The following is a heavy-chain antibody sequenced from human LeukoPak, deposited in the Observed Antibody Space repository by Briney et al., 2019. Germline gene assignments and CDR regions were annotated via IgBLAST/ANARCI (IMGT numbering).Heavy chain of an antibody. V-gene: IGHV4-59*12. CDR3: ARGGTSETYSYYFDF. Sequence: PSETLSLTCTVSGGSISSYYWNWIRQPPGKGLEWIGYIHYSGSTNYNPSLKSRVTISVDTSKNQFSLKLNSMTAADTAVYYCARGGTSETYSYYFDFWGQGTLVTVSS. D-gene: IGHD4-11*01. CDR2: IHYSGST. CDR1: GGSISSYY. J-gene: IGHJ4*02.